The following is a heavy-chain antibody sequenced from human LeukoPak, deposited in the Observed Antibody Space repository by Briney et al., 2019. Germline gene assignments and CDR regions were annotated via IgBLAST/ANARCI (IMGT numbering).Heavy chain of an antibody. Sequence: GGSLRLSCSASGFTFSSYAMHWVRQAPGKGLESVSAISSDGGTTFYADSVKGIFTISRDNSKNTLFLQMSSPRADDTAVYYCVKDSSSWPYYLDYWGQGTLVTVSS. CDR1: GFTFSSYA. J-gene: IGHJ4*02. CDR2: ISSDGGTT. D-gene: IGHD6-13*01. V-gene: IGHV3-64D*09. CDR3: VKDSSSWPYYLDY.